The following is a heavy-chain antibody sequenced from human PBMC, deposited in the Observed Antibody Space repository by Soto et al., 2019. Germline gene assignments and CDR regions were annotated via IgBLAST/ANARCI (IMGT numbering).Heavy chain of an antibody. V-gene: IGHV3-30-3*01. D-gene: IGHD3-3*01. J-gene: IGHJ5*02. CDR3: AKDRRGVVAP. Sequence: GGSLRLSCAASGFTFSSYAMHWVRQAPGKGLEWVAVISYDGSNKYYADSVKGRFTIARDNSKNTLYLQMNSLRAEDTAGYYCAKDRRGVVAPWGQGTLVTVSS. CDR2: ISYDGSNK. CDR1: GFTFSSYA.